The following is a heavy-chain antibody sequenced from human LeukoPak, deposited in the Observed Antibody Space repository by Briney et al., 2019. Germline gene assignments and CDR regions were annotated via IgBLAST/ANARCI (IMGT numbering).Heavy chain of an antibody. CDR2: IYHSGST. CDR3: ARANYYDSTGYLPVVYPSDY. V-gene: IGHV4-4*02. J-gene: IGHJ4*02. D-gene: IGHD3-22*01. CDR1: GGSISSNNW. Sequence: PSGTLSLTCAVSGGSISSNNWWGWVRQPPGKGLEWIGYIYHSGSTYYNPTLKSRVTISLDTSKNQFSLKLRSVTAADTAVYYCARANYYDSTGYLPVVYPSDYWGQGTLVTVSS.